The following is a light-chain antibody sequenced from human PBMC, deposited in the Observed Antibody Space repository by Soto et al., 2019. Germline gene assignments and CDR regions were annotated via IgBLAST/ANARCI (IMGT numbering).Light chain of an antibody. CDR2: SNN. Sequence: QSVLTQPPSASGTPGQRVTISCSGSSSNIGSNTVNWYQQLQGTAPKLLIYSNNQRPSGVPDRFSGSKSGTSASLAISGLQSEDEADYYCAAWDDSRNGVVFGGGTKVTVL. CDR1: SSNIGSNT. CDR3: AAWDDSRNGVV. J-gene: IGLJ2*01. V-gene: IGLV1-44*01.